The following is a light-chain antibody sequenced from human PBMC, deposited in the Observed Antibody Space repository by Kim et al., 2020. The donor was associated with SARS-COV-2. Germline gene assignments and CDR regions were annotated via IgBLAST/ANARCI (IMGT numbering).Light chain of an antibody. J-gene: IGLJ3*02. CDR1: KLWDKY. CDR2: QDS. CDR3: QAWDSSTAV. V-gene: IGLV3-1*01. Sequence: SVAPGQTASITCSGDKLWDKYACWYQQKPCQSPVLVIYQDSKRPSGIPERFSGSNSGNTATLTISGTQAMDEADYYCQAWDSSTAVFGGGTKLTVL.